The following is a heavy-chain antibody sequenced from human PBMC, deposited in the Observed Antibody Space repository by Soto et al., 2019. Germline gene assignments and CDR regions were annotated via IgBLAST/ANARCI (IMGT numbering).Heavy chain of an antibody. V-gene: IGHV3-13*01. J-gene: IGHJ4*03. Sequence: GGSLRLSCAASGFTFSNYDMHWVRQVTGKGLEWVSTIGTAGDTYYPGSVKGRFTISRENAKNSLYLQMNSLRAEDTAVYYCARGRLLSLYYFDYWGQGTTVTVAS. CDR1: GFTFSNYD. D-gene: IGHD2-2*01. CDR2: IGTAGDT. CDR3: ARGRLLSLYYFDY.